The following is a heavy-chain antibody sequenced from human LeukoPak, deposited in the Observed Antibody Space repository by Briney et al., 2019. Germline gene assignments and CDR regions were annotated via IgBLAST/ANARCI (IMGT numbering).Heavy chain of an antibody. CDR2: IGLYKGNT. D-gene: IGHD1-26*01. CDR3: ARDPSGSYYSANAFDI. CDR1: GYTFNNYG. V-gene: IGHV1-18*01. J-gene: IGHJ3*02. Sequence: ASVKVSCKASGYTFNNYGISWVRQAPGQGLEWMGWIGLYKGNTKYAQNFQGRITVTSDTSTSTAYMEPRSLRSDDTAVYYCARDPSGSYYSANAFDIWGQGTMVTVSS.